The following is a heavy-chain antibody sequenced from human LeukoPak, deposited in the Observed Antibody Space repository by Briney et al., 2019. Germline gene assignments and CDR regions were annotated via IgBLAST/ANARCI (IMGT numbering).Heavy chain of an antibody. CDR3: APRGDIEHSYGFGKWFDP. J-gene: IGHJ5*02. D-gene: IGHD5-18*01. Sequence: SETLSLTCALYGESFSGYFWSWIRQPPGKGLEWIGEINHSGSTNYNASLKSRVTISVDTSKNQLSLRLSSVTAADTAVYYCAPRGDIEHSYGFGKWFDPWGQGTRVTVSS. CDR2: INHSGST. CDR1: GESFSGYF. V-gene: IGHV4-34*01.